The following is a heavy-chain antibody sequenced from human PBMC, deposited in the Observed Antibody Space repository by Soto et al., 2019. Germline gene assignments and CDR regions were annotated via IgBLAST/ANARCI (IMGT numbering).Heavy chain of an antibody. CDR1: GHTFTGSY. D-gene: IGHD6-6*01. Sequence: AAVKVSSEASGHTFTGSYMHWERQAPGQGRQWMGWINPNSGGTNYAQKFQGWVTMTRATTISTAYMELSRLRSDDTAVYYCGRELELVRAFEIWGQETMVTVSS. CDR2: INPNSGGT. J-gene: IGHJ3*02. V-gene: IGHV1-2*04. CDR3: GRELELVRAFEI.